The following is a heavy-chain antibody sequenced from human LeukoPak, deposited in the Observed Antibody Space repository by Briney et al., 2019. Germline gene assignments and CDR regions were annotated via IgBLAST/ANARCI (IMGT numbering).Heavy chain of an antibody. CDR2: INPNTGGT. V-gene: IGHV1-2*02. Sequence: ASVKVSCKASEYTFTGYYLHWVRHVPGHGFEWMGYINPNTGGTDYAQKFQGRVTMTRDVSIDTAYMSLSSLRFDDTAVYYCARAQYWFGQWWFDPWGQGTLVTVSS. J-gene: IGHJ5*02. CDR3: ARAQYWFGQWWFDP. CDR1: EYTFTGYY. D-gene: IGHD3-10*01.